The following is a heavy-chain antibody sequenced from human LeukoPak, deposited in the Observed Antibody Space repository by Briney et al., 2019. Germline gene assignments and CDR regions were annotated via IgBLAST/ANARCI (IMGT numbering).Heavy chain of an antibody. CDR2: ISYDDGSNK. CDR1: GFTFSSYA. J-gene: IGHJ4*02. D-gene: IGHD5-12*01. V-gene: IGHV3-30*04. Sequence: GRSLRLSCAASGFTFSSYAMHWVRQAPGKGVEWVAVISYDDGSNKYYADSVKGRFTIPRHNTKNTLNLQMNGLRAEDTAVYYCARSRGYDSRYFDYWGQGTLVTVSS. CDR3: ARSRGYDSRYFDY.